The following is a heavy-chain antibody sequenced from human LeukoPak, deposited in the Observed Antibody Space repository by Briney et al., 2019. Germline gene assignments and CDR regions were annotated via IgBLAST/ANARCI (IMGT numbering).Heavy chain of an antibody. D-gene: IGHD3-22*01. V-gene: IGHV3-23*01. CDR3: AKSDYFDSSGYYYGSDY. Sequence: GGSLRLSCAASGFTFSSYAMTWVRQAPGKGLEWVSGISGSGGSTYYADSVKGRFTISRDNSKNTLYVQMNSLRAEDTAVYYCAKSDYFDSSGYYYGSDYWGQGTLVTVSS. CDR1: GFTFSSYA. J-gene: IGHJ4*02. CDR2: ISGSGGST.